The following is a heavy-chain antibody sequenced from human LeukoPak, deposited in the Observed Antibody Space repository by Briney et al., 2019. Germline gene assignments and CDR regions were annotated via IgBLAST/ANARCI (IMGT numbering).Heavy chain of an antibody. CDR3: ARALDLTTDWFDP. Sequence: SGTVSCMASAGTFSSYAISWVRQAPGQGLEWMGGIIPIFGTANYAQKFQGRVTITTDESTSTAYMELSSLRSEDTAVYYCARALDLTTDWFDPWGQGTLVTVSS. CDR1: AGTFSSYA. V-gene: IGHV1-69*05. CDR2: IIPIFGTA. J-gene: IGHJ5*02. D-gene: IGHD4-11*01.